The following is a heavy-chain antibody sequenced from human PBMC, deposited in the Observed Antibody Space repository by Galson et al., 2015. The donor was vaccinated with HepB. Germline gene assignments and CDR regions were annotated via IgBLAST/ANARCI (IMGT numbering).Heavy chain of an antibody. CDR3: ARDQGDDYVNYYYYHGMDV. J-gene: IGHJ6*02. CDR1: GFTFSEHY. V-gene: IGHV3-72*01. D-gene: IGHD3-16*01. Sequence: SLRLSCAASGFTFSEHYMDWVRQAPGRGLEWVGRCRKKVNGYTTEYAASVKGRFTISRDNSKNALYLQMNSLRAEDTAVYYCARDQGDDYVNYYYYHGMDVWGQGTTVTVSS. CDR2: CRKKVNGYTT.